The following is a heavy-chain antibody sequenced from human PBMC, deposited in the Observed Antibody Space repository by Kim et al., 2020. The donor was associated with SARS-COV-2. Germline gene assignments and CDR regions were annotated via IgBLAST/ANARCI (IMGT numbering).Heavy chain of an antibody. J-gene: IGHJ4*02. CDR3: VKEPFGYSSGWWGEY. V-gene: IGHV3-64D*09. D-gene: IGHD6-19*01. Sequence: GGSLRLSCSASGFTFSSYAMHWVRQAPGKGLEYVSAISSNGGSTYYADSVKGRFTISRDNSKNTLYLQMSSLRAEDTAVYYCVKEPFGYSSGWWGEYWGQGTLVTVSS. CDR1: GFTFSSYA. CDR2: ISSNGGST.